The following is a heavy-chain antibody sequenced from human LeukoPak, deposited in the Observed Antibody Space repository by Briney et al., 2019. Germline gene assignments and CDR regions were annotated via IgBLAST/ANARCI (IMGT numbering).Heavy chain of an antibody. Sequence: PGGSLRLSCAVSGFTFSSYWMHWVRQAPGKGLEWVSAISGSGGSTYYADSVKGRFTISRDNSKNTLYLQMNSLRAEDTAVYYCAKARTYYYDSSGFDYWGQGTLVTVSS. CDR1: GFTFSSYW. V-gene: IGHV3-23*01. CDR3: AKARTYYYDSSGFDY. D-gene: IGHD3-22*01. CDR2: ISGSGGST. J-gene: IGHJ4*02.